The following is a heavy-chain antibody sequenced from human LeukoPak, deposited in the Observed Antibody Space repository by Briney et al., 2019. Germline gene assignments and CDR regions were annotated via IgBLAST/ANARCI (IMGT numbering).Heavy chain of an antibody. J-gene: IGHJ4*02. V-gene: IGHV3-23*01. Sequence: GGSLRLSCAASGFTFSSYAMSGVRQAPGKGLEWVSAISGSGGSTYYADSVKGRFTISRDNSKNTLYLQMNSLRAEDTAVYYCAKSGSGYYTPFDYWGQGTLVTVSS. CDR3: AKSGSGYYTPFDY. CDR2: ISGSGGST. CDR1: GFTFSSYA. D-gene: IGHD3-3*01.